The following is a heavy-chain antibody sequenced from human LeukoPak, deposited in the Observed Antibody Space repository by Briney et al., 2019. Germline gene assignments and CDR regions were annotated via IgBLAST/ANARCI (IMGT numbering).Heavy chain of an antibody. V-gene: IGHV3-30*18. CDR3: AKRTVDYGSGSYYYYYGMDV. CDR2: ISYDGSNK. J-gene: IGHJ6*02. Sequence: GGSLRLSCAAFGFSLSTHGVHWVRQAPGKGLEGVAVISYDGSNKYYADSVKGRFTISRDNSKNTLYLQMNSLRAEDTAVYYCAKRTVDYGSGSYYYYYGMDVWGQGTTVTVSS. CDR1: GFSLSTHG. D-gene: IGHD3-10*01.